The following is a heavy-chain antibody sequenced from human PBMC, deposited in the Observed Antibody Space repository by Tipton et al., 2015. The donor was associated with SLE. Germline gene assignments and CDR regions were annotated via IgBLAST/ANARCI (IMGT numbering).Heavy chain of an antibody. Sequence: TLSLTCTVSGGSISSYYWNWIRQPLGKGLEWIGYIYYSGSTNYNPSLKSRVTISVDTSKNQFSLKLSSVTAADTAVYYCVRHSSLTYYDILTGYYPPIDYWGQGTLVTVSS. CDR1: GGSISSYY. V-gene: IGHV4-59*08. CDR3: VRHSSLTYYDILTGYYPPIDY. J-gene: IGHJ4*02. D-gene: IGHD3-9*01. CDR2: IYYSGST.